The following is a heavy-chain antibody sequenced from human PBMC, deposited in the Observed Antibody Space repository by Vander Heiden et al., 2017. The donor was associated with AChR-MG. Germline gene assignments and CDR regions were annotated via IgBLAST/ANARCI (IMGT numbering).Heavy chain of an antibody. J-gene: IGHJ4*02. CDR2: IWYDGSNK. CDR3: ARDERDGYRPFDY. Sequence: QVQLVESGGGVVQPGRSLRLSCAASGFTFSSYGMHWVRQAPGKGLEWVAVIWYDGSNKYYADSVKGRFTISRDNSKNTLYLQMNSLRAEDTAVYYCARDERDGYRPFDYWGQGTLVTVSS. D-gene: IGHD5-12*01. V-gene: IGHV3-33*01. CDR1: GFTFSSYG.